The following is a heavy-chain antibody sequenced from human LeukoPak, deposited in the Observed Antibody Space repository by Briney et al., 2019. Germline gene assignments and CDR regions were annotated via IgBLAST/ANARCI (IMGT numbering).Heavy chain of an antibody. V-gene: IGHV4-59*01. D-gene: IGHD1-26*01. CDR3: ARGGSIVGATPHDAFDI. CDR2: MYYSGST. CDR1: GASIGSYY. Sequence: SQTLSLASTVAGASIGSYYWSWIRQPPGKGLEWIAYMYYSGSTNYNPSLKGRVTVSVNTSKTQFSLKLSFGPAANPPVYNCARGGSIVGATPHDAFDIGGQGTMVTLSS. J-gene: IGHJ3*02.